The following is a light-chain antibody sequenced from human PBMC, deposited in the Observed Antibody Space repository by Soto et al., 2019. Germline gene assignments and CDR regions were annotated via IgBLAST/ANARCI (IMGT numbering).Light chain of an antibody. Sequence: SYELTQPPSVSVAPGETARITCGGNNIGRKSVHWYQQKPGQAPVLVIYYDDDRPSGIPARFSGSNSGNTATLTISRVEAGDEADYYCQVWDSSSDHYVFGTGTKLTVL. V-gene: IGLV3-21*04. CDR3: QVWDSSSDHYV. CDR2: YDD. CDR1: NIGRKS. J-gene: IGLJ1*01.